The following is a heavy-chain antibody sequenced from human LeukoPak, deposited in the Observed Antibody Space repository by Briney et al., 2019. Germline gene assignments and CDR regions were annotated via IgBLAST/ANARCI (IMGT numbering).Heavy chain of an antibody. D-gene: IGHD3-10*01. Sequence: GGSLRLSCAASGFTFSSYGMHWVRQAPGKGLEWVAFIRYDGSNKYYADSVKGRFTISRDNSKNTLYLQMNSLRAEDTAVYYRAKTGYGSGSYLGGYFDYWGQGTLVTVSS. V-gene: IGHV3-30*02. J-gene: IGHJ4*02. CDR2: IRYDGSNK. CDR3: AKTGYGSGSYLGGYFDY. CDR1: GFTFSSYG.